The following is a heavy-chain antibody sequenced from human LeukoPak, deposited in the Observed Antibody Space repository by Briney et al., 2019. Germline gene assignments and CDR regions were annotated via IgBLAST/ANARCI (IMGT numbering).Heavy chain of an antibody. D-gene: IGHD1-7*01. CDR2: ISGSGDST. CDR1: GFTFINYA. Sequence: GGSLRLSCAASGFTFINYAMTWVRQAPGKGLEWVSGISGSGDSTYYADSVKGRFTISRDNSKNTLYLQMNSLRAEDTALYYCAKVATGTIYYFDYWGQGALVTVSS. V-gene: IGHV3-23*01. CDR3: AKVATGTIYYFDY. J-gene: IGHJ4*02.